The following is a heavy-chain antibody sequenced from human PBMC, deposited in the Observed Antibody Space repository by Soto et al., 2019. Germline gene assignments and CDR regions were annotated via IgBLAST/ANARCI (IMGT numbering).Heavy chain of an antibody. CDR3: AKDLTAYCGGDCYSDY. V-gene: IGHV3-23*01. CDR1: GFTFSSYA. CDR2: ISGSGGST. Sequence: GSLRLSCAASGFTFSSYAMSWVRQAPGKGLEWVSAISGSGGSTYYAGSVKGRFTISRDNSKNTLYLQMNSLRAEDTAVYYCAKDLTAYCGGDCYSDYWGQGTLVTVSS. J-gene: IGHJ4*02. D-gene: IGHD2-21*02.